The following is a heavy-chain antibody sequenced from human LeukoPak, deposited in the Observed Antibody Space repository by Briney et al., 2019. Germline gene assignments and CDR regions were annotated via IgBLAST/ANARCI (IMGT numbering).Heavy chain of an antibody. CDR1: GFTFSSYA. V-gene: IGHV3-23*01. Sequence: GGSLRLSCAASGFTFSSYAMSWVRQAPGKGQEWVSAISGSGGSTYYADSVKGRFTISRDNSKNTLYLQMNSLRAEDTAVYYCAKDYDSSGYLYNWFDPWGQGTLVTVSS. CDR2: ISGSGGST. J-gene: IGHJ5*02. CDR3: AKDYDSSGYLYNWFDP. D-gene: IGHD3-22*01.